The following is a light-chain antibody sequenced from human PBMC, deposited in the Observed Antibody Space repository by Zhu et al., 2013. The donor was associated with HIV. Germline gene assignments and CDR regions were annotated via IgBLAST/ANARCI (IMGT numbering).Light chain of an antibody. Sequence: SSELTQDPAVSVALGQTVRITCQGDSLRSYYASWYQQKPGQAPALVIYGNNNRPSGIPDRFSGSSSGNTASLTITGAQAEDEADYYCNSRDSSGNHLVFGGGTNLTVL. J-gene: IGLJ3*02. CDR3: NSRDSSGNHLV. V-gene: IGLV3-19*01. CDR1: SLRSYY. CDR2: GNN.